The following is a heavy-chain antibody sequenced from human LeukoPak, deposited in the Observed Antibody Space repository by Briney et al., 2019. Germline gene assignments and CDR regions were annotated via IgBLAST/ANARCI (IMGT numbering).Heavy chain of an antibody. V-gene: IGHV6-1*01. D-gene: IGHD2-2*01. CDR2: TYYRSTWYN. CDR3: ARRLTQYDCFDP. J-gene: IGHJ5*02. Sequence: SQTLSLTCVVSGDSFSSNSVTWNCIRQSPSRGREWLGRTYYRSTWYNDYAVSVRGRITVNPDTSKKQFSLHLNSVTPEDTAVYYCARRLTQYDCFDPWGQGILVTVSS. CDR1: GDSFSSNSVT.